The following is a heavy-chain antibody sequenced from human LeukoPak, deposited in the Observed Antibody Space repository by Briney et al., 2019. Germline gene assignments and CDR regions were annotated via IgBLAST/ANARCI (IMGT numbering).Heavy chain of an antibody. CDR1: VGTFSSYA. CDR3: ARERIAAQSDWVDP. CDR2: IIPIFSTA. Sequence: SVTVSCKASVGTFSSYAISWVRQAPGQGLEWMGVIIPIFSTANYAQKFRGIATITTDATTSTAYMELSSLRSEDTAEYYCARERIAAQSDWVDPWGQGTLVTVSS. V-gene: IGHV1-69*05. J-gene: IGHJ5*02. D-gene: IGHD6-25*01.